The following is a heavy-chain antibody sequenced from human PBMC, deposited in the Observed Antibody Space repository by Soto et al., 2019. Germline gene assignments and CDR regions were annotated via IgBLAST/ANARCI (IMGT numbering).Heavy chain of an antibody. D-gene: IGHD2-15*01. J-gene: IGHJ6*02. V-gene: IGHV1-69*01. CDR1: GGTFSSYA. CDR3: ARSQGGSSSLDIYYYYYYGMDV. CDR2: IIPIFGTA. Sequence: QVQLVQSGAEVKKPGSSVKVSCKAPGGTFSSYAISWVRQAPGQGLEWMGGIIPIFGTANYAQKFQGRVTITADESTSTGDMELSRLRSEDTAVYYCARSQGGSSSLDIYYYYYYGMDVWGQGATVTVSS.